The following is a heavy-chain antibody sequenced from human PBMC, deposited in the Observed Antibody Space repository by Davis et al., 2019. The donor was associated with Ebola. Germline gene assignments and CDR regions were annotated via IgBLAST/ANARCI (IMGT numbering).Heavy chain of an antibody. J-gene: IGHJ4*02. D-gene: IGHD2-2*01. Sequence: PSETLSLTCTVSGGSISSHYWSWIRQPPGKGLEWIGYIYYSGSTNYNPSLKSRVTISVDTSKNQFSLKLSSVTAADTAVYYCARGNQLLDYWGQGTLVTVSS. V-gene: IGHV4-59*11. CDR1: GGSISSHY. CDR2: IYYSGST. CDR3: ARGNQLLDY.